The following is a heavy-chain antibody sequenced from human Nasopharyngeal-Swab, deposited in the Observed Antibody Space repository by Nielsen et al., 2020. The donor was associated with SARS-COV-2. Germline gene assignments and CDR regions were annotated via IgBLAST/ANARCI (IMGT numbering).Heavy chain of an antibody. CDR3: VTGIDGWNY. Sequence: GGCLRASCEASGLTFRNNDMHWVRQGTGKGLEWVSGIGRGGDIYYADSAKGRFTTSRDNDKSSLHLQMNNLRAGDTAVYYCVTGIDGWNYWGRGTLVTVSS. J-gene: IGHJ4*02. CDR1: GLTFRNND. CDR2: IGRGGDI. D-gene: IGHD5-24*01. V-gene: IGHV3-13*01.